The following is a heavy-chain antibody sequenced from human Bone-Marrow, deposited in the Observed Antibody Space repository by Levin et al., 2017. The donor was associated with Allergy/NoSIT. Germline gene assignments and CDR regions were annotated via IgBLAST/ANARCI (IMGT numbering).Heavy chain of an antibody. CDR3: AASGGDYVGGRLSYIGMDV. CDR2: IWHDGSKE. D-gene: IGHD4-17*01. CDR1: GLTFRTYG. V-gene: IGHV3-33*01. J-gene: IGHJ6*02. Sequence: PGGSLRLSCTVSGLTFRTYGMHWVRQAPGKGLEWVALIWHDGSKEFYADSAKGRFKTSRDNSKDILYLEMNTLRVEDTAVYYCAASGGDYVGGRLSYIGMDVWGRGTTVIVSS.